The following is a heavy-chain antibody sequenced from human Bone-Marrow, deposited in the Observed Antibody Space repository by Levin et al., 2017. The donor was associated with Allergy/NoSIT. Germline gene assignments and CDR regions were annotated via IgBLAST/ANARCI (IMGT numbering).Heavy chain of an antibody. CDR2: VFHSGST. CDR1: GGSVSSHF. CDR3: ARDVSGTYYTFGV. Sequence: SETLSLTCNVSGGSVSSHFWNWIRYSPGNGLEWIGYVFHSGSTAYNPSLRSRVTISIDTSRNQFSLKLTSVTAADTALYYCARDVSGTYYTFGVWGHGTMVTVSS. V-gene: IGHV4-59*02. D-gene: IGHD1-26*01. J-gene: IGHJ3*01.